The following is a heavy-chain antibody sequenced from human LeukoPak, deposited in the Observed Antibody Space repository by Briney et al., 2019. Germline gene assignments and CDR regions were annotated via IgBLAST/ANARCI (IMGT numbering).Heavy chain of an antibody. V-gene: IGHV4-59*01. Sequence: SETLSLTCTVSGGCISSYYWSWIRQPPGKGLDWIGYIYYSGSTNYNPSLKSRVTISVDTSKNQFSLKLSSVTAADTAVCYCARGRDIVATTDFDYWGQGTLVTVSS. J-gene: IGHJ4*02. CDR2: IYYSGST. D-gene: IGHD5-12*01. CDR3: ARGRDIVATTDFDY. CDR1: GGCISSYY.